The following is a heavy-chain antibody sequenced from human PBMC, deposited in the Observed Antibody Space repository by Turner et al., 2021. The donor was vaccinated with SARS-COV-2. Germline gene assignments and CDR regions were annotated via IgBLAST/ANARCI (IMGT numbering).Heavy chain of an antibody. Sequence: VHLVASVGCLLQPRRSLRLPFAASGFTFHDFVMHWVREAQGKGLEWVSGRSMNSGSIVYANSVKGRFTITRDNAKNNLYLQMNSLGAEDTALYYCAKDMVRGGIYYYYGMDVWGQGTTVTVSS. CDR2: RSMNSGSI. CDR3: AKDMVRGGIYYYYGMDV. V-gene: IGHV3-9*01. J-gene: IGHJ6*02. CDR1: GFTFHDFV. D-gene: IGHD3-10*01.